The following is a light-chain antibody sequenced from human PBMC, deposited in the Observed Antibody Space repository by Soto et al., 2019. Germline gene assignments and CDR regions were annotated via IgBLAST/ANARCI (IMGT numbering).Light chain of an antibody. V-gene: IGKV3-20*01. CDR2: AAS. J-gene: IGKJ1*01. CDR3: QQYGSSPAS. Sequence: IVGTNSPSTLSLSPGERATLSSRASQSVSSSYLAWYQQKPGQAPRLLIYAASSRATGIPDRFSGSGSGTDFTLTISRLEPEDFAVYFCQQYGSSPASFGQGTKVDI. CDR1: QSVSSSY.